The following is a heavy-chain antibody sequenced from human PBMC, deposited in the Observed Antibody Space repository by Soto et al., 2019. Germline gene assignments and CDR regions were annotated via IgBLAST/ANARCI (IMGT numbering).Heavy chain of an antibody. V-gene: IGHV1-2*04. CDR1: GYTFTGYY. J-gene: IGHJ5*02. CDR3: ARGAGSSSWFGLFDP. CDR2: INPSSGGT. D-gene: IGHD6-13*01. Sequence: ASVKVSCKASGYTFTGYYMHWVRQAPGQGLEWMGWINPSSGGTNYAQKFQGWVTMTRDTSISTAYMELSRLRSDDTAVYYCARGAGSSSWFGLFDPWGQGTLVTVSS.